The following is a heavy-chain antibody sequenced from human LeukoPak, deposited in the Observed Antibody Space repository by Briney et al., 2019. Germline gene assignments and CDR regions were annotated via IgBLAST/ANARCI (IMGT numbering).Heavy chain of an antibody. D-gene: IGHD6-13*01. CDR1: GGSGGSISDYY. CDR3: ARGELQQSFESTYTNYYRYFYMDV. V-gene: IGHV4-59*01. J-gene: IGHJ6*03. Sequence: PSGTLSLTCTVSGGSGGSISDYYWSWIRQPPGKGLESIGYIFYSGSTNYNPSLKSRVTISLDTSKNQFSLKLSSVTAADTAVYYCARGELQQSFESTYTNYYRYFYMDVWAKGTTVTASS. CDR2: IFYSGST.